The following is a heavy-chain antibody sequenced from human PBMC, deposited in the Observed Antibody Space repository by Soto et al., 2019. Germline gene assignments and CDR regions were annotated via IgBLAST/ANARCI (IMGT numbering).Heavy chain of an antibody. V-gene: IGHV1-8*02. CDR1: GNTVPNYA. D-gene: IGHD3-9*01. CDR3: ARERTTISMDV. J-gene: IGHJ6*02. CDR2: MNPNSGNT. Sequence: ASVKVSCKASGNTVPNYAIHWVRQAPGQGLEWMGWMNPNSGNTGYAQKFQGSVTMTRNTSISTAYMELSSLRSEDTAVHYCARERTTISMDVWGQGTTVTVSS.